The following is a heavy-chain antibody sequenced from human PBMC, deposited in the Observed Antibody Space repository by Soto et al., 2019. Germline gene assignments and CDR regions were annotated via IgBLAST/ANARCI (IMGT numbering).Heavy chain of an antibody. Sequence: PSETLSLTCAVYGGSFSCYYWSWIRQPPGKGLEWIGEINHSGSTNYNPSLKSRVTISVDTSKNQFSLKLSSVTAADTAVYYCAISLDSSGYYHYYYYGMDVWGQGTTVTVS. D-gene: IGHD3-22*01. CDR3: AISLDSSGYYHYYYYGMDV. CDR2: INHSGST. J-gene: IGHJ6*02. V-gene: IGHV4-34*01. CDR1: GGSFSCYY.